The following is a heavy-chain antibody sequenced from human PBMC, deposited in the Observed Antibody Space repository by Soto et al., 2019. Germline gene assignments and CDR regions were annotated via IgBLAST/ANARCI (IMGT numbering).Heavy chain of an antibody. V-gene: IGHV3-21*01. CDR3: ARDPPSTSCYMDV. J-gene: IGHJ6*02. CDR2: ISSSSSYI. Sequence: PGGSLRLSWAASGLTFSSYSMNWVRQAPGKGLEWVSSISSSSSYIYYADSVKGRFTISRGNAKNSLYLQMNSLRAEDTAVYYCARDPPSTSCYMDVWGQGTTVTVSS. D-gene: IGHD2-2*01. CDR1: GLTFSSYS.